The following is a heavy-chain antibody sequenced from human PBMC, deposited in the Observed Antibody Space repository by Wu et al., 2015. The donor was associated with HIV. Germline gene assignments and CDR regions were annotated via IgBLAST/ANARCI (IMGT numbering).Heavy chain of an antibody. Sequence: QVQLVQSGAEVKKPGASVKVSCKAFGYTFTSYDINWVRQAPGQGLEWMGWMNPNSGNTGYAQKFQGRVTITGNTSIITAYMELSSLRSEDTAVYYCARGRARYCSSSTVVGGIPTPWGQGTLV. CDR3: ARGRARYCSSSTVVGGIPTP. V-gene: IGHV1-8*03. CDR2: MNPNSGNT. D-gene: IGHD2-2*01. J-gene: IGHJ5*02. CDR1: GYTFTSYD.